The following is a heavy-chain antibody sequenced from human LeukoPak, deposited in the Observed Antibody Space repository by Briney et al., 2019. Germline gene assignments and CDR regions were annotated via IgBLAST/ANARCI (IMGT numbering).Heavy chain of an antibody. Sequence: GGTLRLSCAASGFTFSSYGMSCVRQAPGKGLEWVSAISGSGGSTYCADSVKGRFTISRDNSKNTLYLEMNSLRTEDTAVYYCARGKQWLRSDAFDIWGQGTMVTVSS. D-gene: IGHD6-19*01. CDR2: ISGSGGST. CDR3: ARGKQWLRSDAFDI. J-gene: IGHJ3*02. V-gene: IGHV3-23*01. CDR1: GFTFSSYG.